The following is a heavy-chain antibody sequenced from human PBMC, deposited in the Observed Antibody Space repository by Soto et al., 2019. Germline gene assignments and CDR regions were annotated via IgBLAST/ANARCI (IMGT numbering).Heavy chain of an antibody. V-gene: IGHV4-31*03. CDR1: GDSITSGANY. J-gene: IGHJ4*02. CDR2: IYYSGNT. Sequence: PSETLSLTSTVSGDSITSGANYWSWIRQHPGRGLEWIGYIYYSGNTNYNPSLKSRFTISVDTSKNQFSLKLKSVPAADTGVYYCASLVPTWQQFDYWGQGALVTVSS. D-gene: IGHD6-13*01. CDR3: ASLVPTWQQFDY.